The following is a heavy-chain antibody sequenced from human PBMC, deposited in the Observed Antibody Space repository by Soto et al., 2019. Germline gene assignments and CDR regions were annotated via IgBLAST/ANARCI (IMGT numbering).Heavy chain of an antibody. J-gene: IGHJ6*02. CDR2: MGYNGFT. CDR1: GGPMNNYY. D-gene: IGHD3-10*01. CDR3: ARQGFGDLHGLVDV. V-gene: IGHV4-59*08. Sequence: QVQLQESGPGLVKPSETLSLTCTISGGPMNNYYCSWFRQPRGQGLEWIGYMGYNGFTRYNPSLRSRVAISLDTAKNQFSLTLSSVTAADTALYYCARQGFGDLHGLVDVWGQGITVTVSS.